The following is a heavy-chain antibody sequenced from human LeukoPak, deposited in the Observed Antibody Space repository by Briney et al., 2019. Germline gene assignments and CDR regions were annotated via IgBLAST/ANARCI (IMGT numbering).Heavy chain of an antibody. V-gene: IGHV1-46*01. D-gene: IGHD1-26*01. CDR1: GYTFTSYY. Sequence: ASVKVSCKASGYTFTSYYIHWVRQAPGQGLEWMGIINPSGGSTDYAQDFQGRVTMTRDTSTSTIYMELSSLRSEDTAVYYCARRELAGSTAYFDYWGQGTLVTVSS. J-gene: IGHJ4*02. CDR3: ARRELAGSTAYFDY. CDR2: INPSGGST.